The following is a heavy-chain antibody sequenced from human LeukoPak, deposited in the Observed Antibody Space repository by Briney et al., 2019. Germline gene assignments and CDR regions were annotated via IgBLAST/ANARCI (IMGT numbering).Heavy chain of an antibody. J-gene: IGHJ4*02. CDR2: ISYDGSNK. V-gene: IGHV3-30-3*01. CDR3: ARGPDIVVVVAAIEYYFDY. Sequence: GSLRLSCAASGFTFSSYAMHWVRQAPGKGLEWVAVISYDGSNKYYADSVKGRFTISRDNSKYTLYLQMNSLRAEDTAVYYCARGPDIVVVVAAIEYYFDYWGQGTLVTVSS. CDR1: GFTFSSYA. D-gene: IGHD2-15*01.